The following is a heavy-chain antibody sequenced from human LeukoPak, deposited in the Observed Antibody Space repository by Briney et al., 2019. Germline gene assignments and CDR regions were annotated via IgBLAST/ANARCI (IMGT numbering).Heavy chain of an antibody. Sequence: GGSLRLSCVASGFTFSSYWMTWVRQAPGEWLEWVANIKTDGSQIYYVDSVKGRFAISRDNAKNSLYLQMNSLRAEDTAVYYCTRDLNWETYWGQGTLVSVSS. CDR2: IKTDGSQI. V-gene: IGHV3-7*01. J-gene: IGHJ4*02. D-gene: IGHD7-27*01. CDR1: GFTFSSYW. CDR3: TRDLNWETY.